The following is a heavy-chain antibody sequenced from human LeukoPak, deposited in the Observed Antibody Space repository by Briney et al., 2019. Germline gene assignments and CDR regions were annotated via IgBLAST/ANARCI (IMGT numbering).Heavy chain of an antibody. CDR2: IYSDGST. CDR3: ARERGRGRDSPWFDY. J-gene: IGHJ4*02. V-gene: IGHV3-53*01. Sequence: GGSLRVSCAASGFMVSGDFMNWVRQGPGKGLEWVSVIYSDGSTYYADSVKGRFTISRDNSKNTLDLQMTGLRAEDTAVYYCARERGRGRDSPWFDYWGQGTLVTVSS. CDR1: GFMVSGDF. D-gene: IGHD1-26*01.